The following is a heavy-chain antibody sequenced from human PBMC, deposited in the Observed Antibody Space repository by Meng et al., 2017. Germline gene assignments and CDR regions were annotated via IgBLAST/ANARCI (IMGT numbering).Heavy chain of an antibody. V-gene: IGHV1-2*02. CDR2: INPNSGGT. Sequence: ASVKVSCKASGYTFTGYYIHWLRQSPGQGLECMGWINPNSGGTNYAQQFQGRVTMTRDTSISTAYMELSRLRSDDTAVYFCARGGQMDEYSWFDPWGQGTLVTVSS. D-gene: IGHD4-11*01. CDR3: ARGGQMDEYSWFDP. CDR1: GYTFTGYY. J-gene: IGHJ5*02.